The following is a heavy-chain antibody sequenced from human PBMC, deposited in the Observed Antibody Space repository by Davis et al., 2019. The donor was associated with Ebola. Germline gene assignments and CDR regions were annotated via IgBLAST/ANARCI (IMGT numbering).Heavy chain of an antibody. J-gene: IGHJ6*03. CDR2: IKQDGSEK. CDR3: ARDSPEPSSGWLYYYYYMDV. V-gene: IGHV3-7*01. D-gene: IGHD6-19*01. CDR1: GFTFSSYW. Sequence: GESLKLSCAASGFTFSSYWMSWVRQAPGKGLEWVANIKQDGSEKYYVDSVKGRFTISRDNAKNSLYLQMNSLRAEDTAVYYCARDSPEPSSGWLYYYYYMDVWGKGTTVTVSS.